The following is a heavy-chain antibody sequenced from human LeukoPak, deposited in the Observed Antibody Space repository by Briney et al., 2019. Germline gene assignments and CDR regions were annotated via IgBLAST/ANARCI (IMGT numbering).Heavy chain of an antibody. CDR3: ARAVAGNESPAELYNWFDP. CDR2: IKQDGSEK. V-gene: IGHV3-7*01. Sequence: GGSLRLSCAASGFSISRYWMSWVRQVPGKGLEWLANIKQDGSEKYYVDSVKGRFTISRDNAENSLYLQMNSLTAEDTAVYYCARAVAGNESPAELYNWFDPWGQGTLVTVSS. CDR1: GFSISRYW. D-gene: IGHD6-19*01. J-gene: IGHJ5*02.